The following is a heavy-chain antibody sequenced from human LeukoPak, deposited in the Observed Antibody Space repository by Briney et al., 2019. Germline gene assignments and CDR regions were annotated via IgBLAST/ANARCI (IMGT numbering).Heavy chain of an antibody. CDR2: IYYSGNT. CDR3: ASLTTADAFDI. D-gene: IGHD3-22*01. V-gene: IGHV4-39*07. J-gene: IGHJ3*02. Sequence: PSETLSLTCSVSGGSISSSSYYWGWIRQPPGKGLEWIGSIYYSGNTYYKPSLKSRVTISVDTSKNQFSLKLSSVTAADTAVFYCASLTTADAFDIWGQGTMVTVSS. CDR1: GGSISSSSYY.